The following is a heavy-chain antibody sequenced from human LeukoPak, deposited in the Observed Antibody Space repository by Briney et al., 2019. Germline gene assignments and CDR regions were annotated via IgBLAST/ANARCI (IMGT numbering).Heavy chain of an antibody. CDR3: ARGRRDYYYYYMDV. Sequence: SETLSLTCAVYGGSFSGYYWSWIRQPPGKVLEWIGEINHSGSTNYNPSLKSRVTISVDPSKNQFSLKLSSVTAADTAVYYCARGRRDYYYYYMDVWGKGTTVTVSS. CDR1: GGSFSGYY. J-gene: IGHJ6*03. CDR2: INHSGST. V-gene: IGHV4-34*01.